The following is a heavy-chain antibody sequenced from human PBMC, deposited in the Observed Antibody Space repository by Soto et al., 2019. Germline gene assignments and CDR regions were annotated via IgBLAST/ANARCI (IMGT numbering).Heavy chain of an antibody. CDR1: GYTFTSYG. V-gene: IGHV1-18*01. CDR2: ISAYNGNT. Sequence: ASVKVSCKTSGYTFTSYGSSWVRQAPGQGLEWMGWISAYNGNTNYAQKLQGRVTMTTDTSTSTAYMELRSLRSDDTAVYYCAKTVQYVGNWFDPWGQGTLVTVSS. D-gene: IGHD1-26*01. J-gene: IGHJ5*02. CDR3: AKTVQYVGNWFDP.